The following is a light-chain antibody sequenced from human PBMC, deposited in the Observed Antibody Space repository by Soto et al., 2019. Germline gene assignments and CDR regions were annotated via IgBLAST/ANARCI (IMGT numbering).Light chain of an antibody. J-gene: IGLJ1*01. CDR3: SSYAGINNLGV. Sequence: QSVLTQPPSASGSPGQSVTISCTGTSSHVGGYKYVSWYQQHPGKAPKLMIFEVNKRPSGVPDRFSGSKSGNTASLTVSGLQAEDEADYYCSSYAGINNLGVFGTGTKVTVL. CDR2: EVN. CDR1: SSHVGGYKY. V-gene: IGLV2-8*01.